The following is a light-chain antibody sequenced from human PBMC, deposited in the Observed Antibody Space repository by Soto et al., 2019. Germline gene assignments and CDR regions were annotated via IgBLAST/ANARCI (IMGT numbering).Light chain of an antibody. Sequence: EIVLTQSPGTLSLSPGERATLSCRASQSVYSNYLAWYQQKPGQAPRLLIYAASSRATGIPDRFSGSGSGTDITLTISRMETEDFAVDYCQQYGTSPRTFGQGTKVEIK. V-gene: IGKV3-20*01. CDR3: QQYGTSPRT. CDR1: QSVYSNY. J-gene: IGKJ1*01. CDR2: AAS.